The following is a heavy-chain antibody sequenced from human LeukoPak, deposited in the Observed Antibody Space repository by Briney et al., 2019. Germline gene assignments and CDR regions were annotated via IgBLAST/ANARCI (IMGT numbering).Heavy chain of an antibody. D-gene: IGHD2-15*01. CDR3: AKDSPPAYCSSGSSYFDS. J-gene: IGHJ4*02. Sequence: SQTLSLTCTVSGGSISSKSYYWGWIRQPPGKGLEWMGRIYTSGSNDYKPSLKSRVTMSRDTSKNEFSLILSSRTAADTAVYYWAKDSPPAYCSSGSSYFDSWGQGTLVTVSS. CDR2: IYTSGSN. CDR1: GGSISSKSYY. V-gene: IGHV4-61*02.